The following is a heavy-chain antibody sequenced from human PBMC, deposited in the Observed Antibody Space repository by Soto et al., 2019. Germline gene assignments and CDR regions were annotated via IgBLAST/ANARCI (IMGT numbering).Heavy chain of an antibody. CDR1: EFTFSSYA. Sequence: PGGSLRLSCAASEFTFSSYALSWVRQAPGKGLEWVSIIGNSGGSTFYADSVKGRCTISRDNSKNTLYLQMNNLRAEDTAVYYCAKHFDSGCPDYWGQGTLVTVSS. D-gene: IGHD6-19*01. V-gene: IGHV3-23*01. J-gene: IGHJ4*02. CDR2: IGNSGGST. CDR3: AKHFDSGCPDY.